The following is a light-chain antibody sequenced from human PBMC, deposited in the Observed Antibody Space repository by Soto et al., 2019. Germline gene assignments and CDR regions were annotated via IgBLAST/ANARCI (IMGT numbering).Light chain of an antibody. Sequence: EIVLTQSPDTLSLSPGERATLSCRSSQNIGNSVAWYQQKPGQAPRLLIYDVSKRAAGVTDRFSGSGSGTDFTLTISSLEPEDFAVYSCQQRRKWPLAFGGGTNIESK. CDR3: QQRRKWPLA. CDR1: QNIGNS. CDR2: DVS. J-gene: IGKJ4*01. V-gene: IGKV3-11*01.